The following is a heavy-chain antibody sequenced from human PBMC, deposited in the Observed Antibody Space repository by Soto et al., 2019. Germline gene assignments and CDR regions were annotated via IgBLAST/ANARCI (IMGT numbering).Heavy chain of an antibody. CDR2: ISISSSPI. J-gene: IGHJ4*02. D-gene: IGHD4-17*01. CDR3: AVGVYGDYGGDYFDY. Sequence: EVQLVESGGGLVQPGGSLRLSCAASGFTFTSYSMNWVRQAPGKGLEWVSYISISSSPIYYADSVKGRFTISRDNAKNSLYLQMNSLRDEDTAVYYYAVGVYGDYGGDYFDYWGQGTLVTVSS. CDR1: GFTFTSYS. V-gene: IGHV3-48*02.